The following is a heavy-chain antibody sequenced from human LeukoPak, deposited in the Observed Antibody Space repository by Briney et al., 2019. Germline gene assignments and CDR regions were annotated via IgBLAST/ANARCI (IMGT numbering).Heavy chain of an antibody. CDR2: IKQDGSEK. J-gene: IGHJ4*02. Sequence: GGSLRLSCAASGFTFSSYWMSWVRQAPEKGLEWVAKIKQDGSEKYYVDSVKGRFTLSRDNAKNSLYLQMNSLRAEDTAVYYCARGPTRANSSDYWGQGTLVTVSS. CDR3: ARGPTRANSSDY. D-gene: IGHD2/OR15-2a*01. V-gene: IGHV3-7*01. CDR1: GFTFSSYW.